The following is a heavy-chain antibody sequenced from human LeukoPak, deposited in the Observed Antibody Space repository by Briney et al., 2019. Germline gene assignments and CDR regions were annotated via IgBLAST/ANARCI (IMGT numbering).Heavy chain of an antibody. Sequence: SETLSLTCAVYGGSLSGYYWSWIRQPPGKGLEWIGEINHSGSTNYNPSLKSRVTISVDTSKNQFSLKLSSVTAADTAVYYCARMRVGGDYYDILTGYHFDYWGQGTLVTVSS. CDR3: ARMRVGGDYYDILTGYHFDY. CDR2: INHSGST. J-gene: IGHJ4*02. V-gene: IGHV4-34*01. D-gene: IGHD3-9*01. CDR1: GGSLSGYY.